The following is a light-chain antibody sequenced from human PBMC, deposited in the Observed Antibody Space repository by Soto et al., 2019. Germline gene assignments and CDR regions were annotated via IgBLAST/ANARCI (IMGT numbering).Light chain of an antibody. CDR2: WAS. V-gene: IGKV4-1*01. CDR3: QQYYSTPLT. CDR1: QSVLYSSDNNNY. Sequence: DILMTQSPDSLAVSLGERATINCKASQSVLYSSDNNNYLAWYQEKPGQPPKMLIYWASTRISGVPDRFSGSESGTDFTLAITSLQAEDVAVYYCQQYYSTPLTFGGGTKAEIK. J-gene: IGKJ4*01.